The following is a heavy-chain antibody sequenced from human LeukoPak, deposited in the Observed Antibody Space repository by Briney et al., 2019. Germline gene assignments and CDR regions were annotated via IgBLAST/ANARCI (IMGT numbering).Heavy chain of an antibody. CDR1: GVSIRSHY. Sequence: SETLSLTCTVSGVSIRSHYWSWLRQPPGKGLEWIGYVYHSGATNYNPSLKSRATISMDTSKSQFSLTVRSVTAADTAVYFCARESGYATDPYYYHGLDVWGQGTTVTVSS. CDR3: ARESGYATDPYYYHGLDV. CDR2: VYHSGAT. J-gene: IGHJ6*02. V-gene: IGHV4-59*11. D-gene: IGHD5-12*01.